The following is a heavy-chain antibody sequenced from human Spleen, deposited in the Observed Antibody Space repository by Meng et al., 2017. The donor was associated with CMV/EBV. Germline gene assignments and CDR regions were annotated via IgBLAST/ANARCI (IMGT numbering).Heavy chain of an antibody. V-gene: IGHV4-39*07. CDR2: IYSSGST. CDR1: GVSISSSNYQ. Sequence: SETLSLTCNVSGVSISSSNYQWVWIRQPPGKGLEWIGSIYSSGSTYYNPSLKSPVTISLDTSKNQFSLKLSSVTAADTAVYYCARGGVNYDFWSGPSRFDYWGQGTLVTVSS. J-gene: IGHJ4*02. D-gene: IGHD3-3*01. CDR3: ARGGVNYDFWSGPSRFDY.